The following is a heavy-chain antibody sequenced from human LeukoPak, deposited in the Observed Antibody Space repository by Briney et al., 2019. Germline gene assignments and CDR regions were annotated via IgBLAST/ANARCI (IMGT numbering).Heavy chain of an antibody. CDR1: GDSISSYY. V-gene: IGHV4-59*01. J-gene: IGHJ4*02. CDR2: IYHSGST. Sequence: SETLSLTCTVSGDSISSYYWSWIRQPPGKGLEWIGYIYHSGSTNYNPSLKSRVTISADTSKDQFSLKLASVTAADTAVYYCATGYSSTGYYFDYWGQGTLVTVSS. CDR3: ATGYSSTGYYFDY. D-gene: IGHD6-13*01.